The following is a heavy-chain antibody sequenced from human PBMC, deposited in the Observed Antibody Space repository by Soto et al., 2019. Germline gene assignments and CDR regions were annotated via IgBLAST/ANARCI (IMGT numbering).Heavy chain of an antibody. V-gene: IGHV1-69*01. D-gene: IGHD3-10*02. J-gene: IGHJ4*02. CDR3: AKDIGFQQHLFVFDL. Sequence: QVQLVQSGAEVKKPGSSVKVSCTASGGTFSDYAFIWVRQAPGQGLEWMGGIIPVFSSSSFAQKFQGRLTITADDSTSTAYMSLSSLGSADTAMYYCAKDIGFQQHLFVFDLWGPGTLVTVSS. CDR1: GGTFSDYA. CDR2: IIPVFSSS.